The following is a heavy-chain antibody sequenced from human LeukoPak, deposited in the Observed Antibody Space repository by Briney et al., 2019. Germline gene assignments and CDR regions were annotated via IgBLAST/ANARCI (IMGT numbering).Heavy chain of an antibody. CDR2: LRYDGSNK. CDR3: AKDQGRSGSSLVDY. V-gene: IGHV3-30*02. D-gene: IGHD6-6*01. J-gene: IGHJ4*02. Sequence: QSGGSLRLSCAASGFIFSSYGMHWVRQVPGKGLEWVAFLRYDGSNKYYADSVKGRFTISRDNSNNTLYLQMNSLRAEDTAAYYCAKDQGRSGSSLVDYWGQGSLVTVSS. CDR1: GFIFSSYG.